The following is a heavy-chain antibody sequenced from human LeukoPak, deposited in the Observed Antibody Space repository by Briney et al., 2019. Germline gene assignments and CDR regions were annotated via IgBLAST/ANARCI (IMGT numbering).Heavy chain of an antibody. D-gene: IGHD1-26*01. CDR1: GGTFSSYA. V-gene: IGHV1-18*01. CDR2: ISAYNGNT. J-gene: IGHJ4*02. Sequence: ASVKVSCKASGGTFSSYAISWVRQAPGQGLEWMGWISAYNGNTNYAQKLQGRVTMTTDTSTSTAYMELRSLRSDDTAVYYCARKDGSGSRRGYFDYWGQGTLVTVSS. CDR3: ARKDGSGSRRGYFDY.